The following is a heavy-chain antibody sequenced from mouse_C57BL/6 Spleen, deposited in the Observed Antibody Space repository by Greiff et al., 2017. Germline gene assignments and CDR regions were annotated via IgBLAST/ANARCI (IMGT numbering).Heavy chain of an antibody. J-gene: IGHJ1*03. Sequence: QVQLQQSGAELVRPGASVTLSCKASGYTFTDYEMHWVQQTPVHGLEWIGAIDPETGGTAYNQKLKGQALLTADKSSSTAYMDLRSLTSEDSAVYYCTRDPVVAHWYFDVWGTGTTVTVSS. CDR1: GYTFTDYE. CDR2: IDPETGGT. CDR3: TRDPVVAHWYFDV. V-gene: IGHV1-15*01. D-gene: IGHD1-1*01.